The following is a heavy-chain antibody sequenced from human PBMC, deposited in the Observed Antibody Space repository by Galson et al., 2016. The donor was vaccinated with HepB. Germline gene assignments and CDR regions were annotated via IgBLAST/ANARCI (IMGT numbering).Heavy chain of an antibody. CDR3: ARSTLSIAFVRGGLDY. CDR1: GYTFTSYD. V-gene: IGHV1-8*01. D-gene: IGHD3-10*02. Sequence: SVKVSCKASGYTFTSYDINWVRQATGQGLEWMGRMSPNSGDTGYTQKFQGRVTLTRNTSTSTVYMELSGLKSEDTGVYYCARSTLSIAFVRGGLDYWGQGTLVTVSS. CDR2: MSPNSGDT. J-gene: IGHJ4*02.